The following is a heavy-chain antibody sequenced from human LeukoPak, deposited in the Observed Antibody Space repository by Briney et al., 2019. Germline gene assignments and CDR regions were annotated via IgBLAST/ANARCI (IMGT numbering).Heavy chain of an antibody. V-gene: IGHV4-59*01. CDR2: IYYSGST. CDR1: GGSISPYY. J-gene: IGHJ6*02. Sequence: PSETLSLTCAVSGGSISPYYWSWIRQSPEMGLEWIAYIYYSGSTNYNPSLKSRVIISVNTPKNQLSLKLTSVTAADTAVCYCARGSGLYGMDVWCQGTTVTVSS. CDR3: ARGSGLYGMDV.